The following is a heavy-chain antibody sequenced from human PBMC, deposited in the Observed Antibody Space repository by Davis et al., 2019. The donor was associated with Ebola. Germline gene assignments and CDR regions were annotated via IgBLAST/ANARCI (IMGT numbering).Heavy chain of an antibody. V-gene: IGHV3-23*01. D-gene: IGHD6-19*01. CDR2: ISGSGDST. Sequence: GESLKISCAASGFTFSSYAMSWVRQAPGKGLEWVSAISGSGDSTYYADSVKGRFTISRDNSKNTLYLQMNSLRAEDTALYYCAKDCRGAVADYFDFWGQGTLVTVSS. CDR3: AKDCRGAVADYFDF. J-gene: IGHJ4*02. CDR1: GFTFSSYA.